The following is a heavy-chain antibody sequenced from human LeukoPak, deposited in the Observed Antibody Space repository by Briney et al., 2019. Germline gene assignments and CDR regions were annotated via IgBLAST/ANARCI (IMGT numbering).Heavy chain of an antibody. Sequence: GGSLRLSCGASGFTFCDYWMSWVRQAPGKGLEWVANLKQDGSEKYYVDSVKGRFTISRDNAKISLYLQMNSLRDEDTSVYYCARGFSAGFDLWGQGTLVTVSS. D-gene: IGHD3-10*01. CDR2: LKQDGSEK. V-gene: IGHV3-7*05. J-gene: IGHJ5*02. CDR3: ARGFSAGFDL. CDR1: GFTFCDYW.